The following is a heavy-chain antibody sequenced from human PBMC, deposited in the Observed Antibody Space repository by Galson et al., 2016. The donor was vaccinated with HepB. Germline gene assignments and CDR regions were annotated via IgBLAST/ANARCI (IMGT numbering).Heavy chain of an antibody. J-gene: IGHJ5*02. Sequence: SETLSLTCGVFGGTFNGYYWTWIRQPPGKGLEWIGEINHSGNTNYNPSLKSRVTLSVDMSKKQFTLELTSLTAADTATYYCARGTYYVSATRFDPWGQGTLVTVAS. CDR1: GGTFNGYY. V-gene: IGHV4-34*01. CDR2: INHSGNT. CDR3: ARGTYYVSATRFDP. D-gene: IGHD3-16*01.